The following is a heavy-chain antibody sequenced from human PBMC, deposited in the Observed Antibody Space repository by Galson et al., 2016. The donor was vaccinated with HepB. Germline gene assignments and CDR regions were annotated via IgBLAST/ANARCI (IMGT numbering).Heavy chain of an antibody. V-gene: IGHV4-34*01. D-gene: IGHD6-13*01. Sequence: SETLSLTCAVYGGSFSGSYWNWIRQSPGKGLEWVGEINDSGTTNYNPSLKSRVTLSLDTSKKQFSLKLSSVTAADTAVYYCARGISAAGAFDCWGPGNLVTVSS. CDR3: ARGISAAGAFDC. CDR2: INDSGTT. CDR1: GGSFSGSY. J-gene: IGHJ4*02.